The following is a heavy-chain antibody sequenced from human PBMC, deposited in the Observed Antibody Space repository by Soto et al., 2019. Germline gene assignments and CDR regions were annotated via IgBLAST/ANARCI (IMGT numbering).Heavy chain of an antibody. J-gene: IGHJ3*02. D-gene: IGHD3-3*01. CDR1: GFTFDDYA. V-gene: IGHV3-9*01. Sequence: PGGSLRLSCAASGFTFDDYAMHWVRQAPGKGLEWVSGISWNSGSIGYADSVKGRFTISRDNAKNSLYLQMNSLRAEDTALYYCAPLGDSSAFDIWGQGTMVTVSS. CDR2: ISWNSGSI. CDR3: APLGDSSAFDI.